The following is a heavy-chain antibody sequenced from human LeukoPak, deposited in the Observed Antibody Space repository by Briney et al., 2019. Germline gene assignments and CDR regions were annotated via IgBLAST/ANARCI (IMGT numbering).Heavy chain of an antibody. CDR2: IYYSGSS. J-gene: IGHJ4*02. V-gene: IGHV4-39*07. CDR1: GCSISSSSYY. D-gene: IGHD3-10*01. Sequence: SDTLSLTCTVSGCSISSSSYYWVWIRQPPGKGLEWIGSIYYSGSSYYKKSLKSRVTISVDTSKNQFSLKLSSVTAADTAVYYCARVYYYGSGRRKYFDYWGQGTLVTVSS. CDR3: ARVYYYGSGRRKYFDY.